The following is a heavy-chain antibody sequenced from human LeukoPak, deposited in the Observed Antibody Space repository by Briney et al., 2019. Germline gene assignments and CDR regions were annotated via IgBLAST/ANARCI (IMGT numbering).Heavy chain of an antibody. J-gene: IGHJ6*02. V-gene: IGHV3-11*05. CDR2: ISTSSHYA. CDR1: GFTFSDYY. CDR3: ARDRPRAV. Sequence: GGSLRLSCAASGFTFSDYYMTWIRQAPGKGLEWLSYISTSSHYADYADSVKGRFTISRDNSKDTLYLQMNSLRAEDTAVYYCARDRPRAVWGQGTTVTVSS.